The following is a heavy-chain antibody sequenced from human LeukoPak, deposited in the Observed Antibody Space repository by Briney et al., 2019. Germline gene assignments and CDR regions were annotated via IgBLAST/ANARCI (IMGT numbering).Heavy chain of an antibody. CDR2: INHSGST. CDR3: ARTRRFDSSASHFDY. J-gene: IGHJ4*02. Sequence: SETLSLTCAVYGGSFGGYYWSWIRQPPGKGLEWIGEINHSGSTNYNPSLKSRVTISVDTSKNQFSLKLSSVTAADTAVYYCARTRRFDSSASHFDYWGQGTLVTVSS. D-gene: IGHD3-22*01. CDR1: GGSFGGYY. V-gene: IGHV4-34*01.